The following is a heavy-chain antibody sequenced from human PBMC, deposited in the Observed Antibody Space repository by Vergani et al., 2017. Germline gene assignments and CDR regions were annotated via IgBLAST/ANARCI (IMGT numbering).Heavy chain of an antibody. J-gene: IGHJ4*02. D-gene: IGHD6-13*01. CDR1: GYTFTSYA. Sequence: QVQLVQSGAEVKKPGASVKVSCKASGYTFTSYAMHWVRQAPGQRLEWMGWINAGNGNTKYSQKFQGRVTITRDTSASTAYMELSSLRSEDTAVYYCARLYSSSWYFDFDYWGQGTLVTVSS. CDR2: INAGNGNT. V-gene: IGHV1-3*01. CDR3: ARLYSSSWYFDFDY.